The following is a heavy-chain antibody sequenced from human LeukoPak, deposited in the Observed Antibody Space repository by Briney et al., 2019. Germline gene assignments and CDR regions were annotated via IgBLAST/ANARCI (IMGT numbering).Heavy chain of an antibody. CDR2: ITHTGST. CDR1: GESFSGYY. CDR3: VRGRRGGPPLPYYYYYMDV. Sequence: SETLSLTCAVYGESFSGYYWSWIRQPPGKGLEWIGEITHTGSTDYNPSLKSRMTISVDTSKNQFSLKLTSVTAADTAVYYCVRGRRGGPPLPYYYYYMDVWGKGTTVTVSS. D-gene: IGHD3-10*01. V-gene: IGHV4-34*01. J-gene: IGHJ6*03.